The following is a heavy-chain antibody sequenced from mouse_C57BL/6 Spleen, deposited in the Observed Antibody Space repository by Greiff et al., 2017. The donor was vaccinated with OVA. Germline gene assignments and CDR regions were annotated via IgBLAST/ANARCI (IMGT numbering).Heavy chain of an antibody. J-gene: IGHJ2*01. CDR1: GYTFTSYW. D-gene: IGHD1-1*01. CDR3: ARREYYGSSPVFDY. V-gene: IGHV1-69*01. CDR2: IDPSDSYT. Sequence: QVQLQQSGAELVMPGASVKLSCKASGYTFTSYWMHWVKQRPGQGLEWIGEIDPSDSYTNYNQKFKGKSTLTVDKSSSTAYMQLSSLTSEDSAVYYCARREYYGSSPVFDYWGQGTTLTVSS.